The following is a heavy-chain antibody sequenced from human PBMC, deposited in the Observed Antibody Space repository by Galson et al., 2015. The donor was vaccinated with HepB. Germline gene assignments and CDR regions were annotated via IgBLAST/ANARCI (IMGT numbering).Heavy chain of an antibody. Sequence: QSGAEVTRPGESLKISCKGSGYSFANHWIGWVRQMPGKGLEWMGIIYPGDSDTRLSPSFQGQVTISADKSVSTVYLQWTSLKASDTAIYYCAREGAGDLLGVYDIWGQGTMVSVSS. V-gene: IGHV5-51*01. CDR2: IYPGDSDT. D-gene: IGHD5/OR15-5a*01. CDR1: GYSFANHW. CDR3: AREGAGDLLGVYDI. J-gene: IGHJ3*02.